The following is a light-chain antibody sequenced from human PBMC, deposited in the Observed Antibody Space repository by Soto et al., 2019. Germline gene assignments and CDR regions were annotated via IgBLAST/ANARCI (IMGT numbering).Light chain of an antibody. CDR1: QSISNY. Sequence: EMVLRPSPGTLSFSPGEKATLSFRASQSISNYLAWYQHKPGQPPRLLIYDASNRATGVPARFSGSGSGTDFTLTISSLEPEDFAVYYCQQRSYWLTFGGGTRLQNK. CDR2: DAS. V-gene: IGKV3-11*01. J-gene: IGKJ4*01. CDR3: QQRSYWLT.